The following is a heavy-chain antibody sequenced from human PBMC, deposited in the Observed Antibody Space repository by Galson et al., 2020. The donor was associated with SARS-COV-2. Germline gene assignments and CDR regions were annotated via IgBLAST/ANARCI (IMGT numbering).Heavy chain of an antibody. V-gene: IGHV2-5*02. CDR2: IYWDDDK. Sequence: KMYGTKMVKSIKTLKRTGNCSGVALSNSGVGVGWISQPPGKELEWLALIYWDDDKRYSPSLKSRLTITKDTSKNQVVLTLTNMDPVDTATYYCAHRDAGFAYYFDYWGQGTLVTVSS. J-gene: IGHJ4*02. D-gene: IGHD3-10*01. CDR1: GVALSNSGVG. CDR3: AHRDAGFAYYFDY.